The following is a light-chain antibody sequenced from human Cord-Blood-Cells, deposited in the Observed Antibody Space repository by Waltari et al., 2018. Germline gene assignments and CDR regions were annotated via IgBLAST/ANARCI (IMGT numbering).Light chain of an antibody. J-gene: IGKJ2*01. V-gene: IGKV3-15*01. CDR2: GAS. CDR3: QQYNNWPPYT. Sequence: EIVMTLSPATLSMSPGERATLSCRASQRVSSNFAWYQQKPGQAPRLLIYGASTRATGIPARFSGSGSGTEFTLTISSRQSEDFAVYYCQQYNNWPPYTFGQGTKREIK. CDR1: QRVSSN.